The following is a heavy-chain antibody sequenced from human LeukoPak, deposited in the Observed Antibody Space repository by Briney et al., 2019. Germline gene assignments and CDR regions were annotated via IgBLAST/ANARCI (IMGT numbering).Heavy chain of an antibody. CDR2: IYYSWST. CDR3: AKHNPVVWGAFDI. D-gene: IGHD1-14*01. V-gene: IGHV4-59*01. J-gene: IGHJ3*02. CDR1: GGSIRTYY. Sequence: SETLSLTCTVSGGSIRTYYGSWIRQPPGKGLEWMGYIYYSWSTNPTPSLKSRVTISIDTSKNQFSLKLSSVTAADTAVYSCAKHNPVVWGAFDIWGQGTMVTVSS.